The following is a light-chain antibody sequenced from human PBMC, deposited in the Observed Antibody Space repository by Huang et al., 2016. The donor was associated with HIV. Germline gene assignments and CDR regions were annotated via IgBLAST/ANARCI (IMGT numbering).Light chain of an antibody. CDR3: QQYNYWLSLT. Sequence: ELVMTQSPATLSVSPGVRATLSCRASQSISNNLAWYQQKPDQAPRPLVYGVSTMATGVPVRFSGSGSGTVFTLTISSLQFEDAAVYYCQQYNYWLSLTFGGGTKVGIK. CDR1: QSISNN. V-gene: IGKV3-15*01. J-gene: IGKJ4*01. CDR2: GVS.